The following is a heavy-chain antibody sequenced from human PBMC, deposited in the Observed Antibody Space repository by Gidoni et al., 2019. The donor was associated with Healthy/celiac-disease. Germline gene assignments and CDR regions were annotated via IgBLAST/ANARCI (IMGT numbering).Heavy chain of an antibody. Sequence: QVTLKESGPALVKPTQTLTLTCTFSGFSLSTSGMRVRWIRQPPGKALEWLARIDWDDDKFYSTSLKTRLTISKDTSKNQVVLTMTDMDPVDTATYYCARSPPHNLVFDYWGQGTLVTVSS. CDR1: GFSLSTSGMR. D-gene: IGHD1-20*01. J-gene: IGHJ4*02. CDR3: ARSPPHNLVFDY. CDR2: IDWDDDK. V-gene: IGHV2-70*04.